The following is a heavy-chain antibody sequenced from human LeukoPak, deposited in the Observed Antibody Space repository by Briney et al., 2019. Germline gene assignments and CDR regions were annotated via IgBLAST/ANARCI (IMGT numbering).Heavy chain of an antibody. V-gene: IGHV1-18*01. CDR3: ARTTAYCSSISCYTGRGVWVDP. Sequence: ASVKVSCKASGYTFTSYGISWVRQAPGQGLEWMGWISAYNGNTNYAQKLQGRVTMTTDTSTSTAYMELRSLRSDDTAVYYCARTTAYCSSISCYTGRGVWVDPWGQGTLVTVSS. CDR2: ISAYNGNT. J-gene: IGHJ5*02. CDR1: GYTFTSYG. D-gene: IGHD2-2*02.